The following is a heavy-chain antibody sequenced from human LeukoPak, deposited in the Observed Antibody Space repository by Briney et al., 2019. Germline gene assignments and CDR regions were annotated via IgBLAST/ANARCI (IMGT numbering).Heavy chain of an antibody. CDR2: MDPNSGNT. D-gene: IGHD6-13*01. V-gene: IGHV1-8*03. CDR3: ASTYRSSWYGWFDP. CDR1: GYTFTSYD. Sequence: ASVKVTCTASGYTFTSYDINWVRQATGQGLEWMGWMDPNSGNTGYAQKFQGRVTITRNTSISTAYMELSSLRSEDTAVYYCASTYRSSWYGWFDPWGQGTLVTVSS. J-gene: IGHJ5*02.